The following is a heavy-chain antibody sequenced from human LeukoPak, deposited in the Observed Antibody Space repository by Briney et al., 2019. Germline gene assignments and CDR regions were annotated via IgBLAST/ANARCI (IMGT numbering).Heavy chain of an antibody. CDR3: ARGGIYSGYDYWGFDY. V-gene: IGHV1-2*02. CDR1: GYTFTGYY. CDR2: INPNSGGT. D-gene: IGHD5-12*01. J-gene: IGHJ4*02. Sequence: GASVKVSCKASGYTFTGYYMHWVRQAPGQGLEWMGWINPNSGGTNYAQKFQGRVTMTRDTSISTAYMELSRLRSDDTAVYYCARGGIYSGYDYWGFDYWGQGTLVTVSS.